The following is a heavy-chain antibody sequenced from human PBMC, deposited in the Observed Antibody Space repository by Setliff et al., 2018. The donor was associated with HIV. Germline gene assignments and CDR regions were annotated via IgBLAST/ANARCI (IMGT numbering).Heavy chain of an antibody. CDR3: ARLDFFDSSTYPPYDS. CDR2: IHSSSSRI. CDR1: GFTFSDYS. J-gene: IGHJ4*02. D-gene: IGHD3-22*01. V-gene: IGHV3-48*04. Sequence: GGSLRLSCAASGFTFSDYSMNWFRQTPGKGLEWVSFIHSSSSRIYYADSVKGRFTVSRDNAKNSLFLQMNSLRAEDTAMYYCARLDFFDSSTYPPYDSWGQGTLVTVSS.